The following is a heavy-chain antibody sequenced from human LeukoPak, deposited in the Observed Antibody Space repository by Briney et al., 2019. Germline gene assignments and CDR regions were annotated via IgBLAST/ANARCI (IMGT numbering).Heavy chain of an antibody. CDR2: IYSGGST. Sequence: PGGSLRLSCAASGFTVSSNYMSWVRQAPGKGLEWVSVIYSGGSTYYADSVKGRFTISRDNSKNTLYLQMNSLRAEDTAVYYCASGSVVVPFDYWGQGTLVTVSS. CDR1: GFTVSSNY. V-gene: IGHV3-53*01. D-gene: IGHD2-15*01. CDR3: ASGSVVVPFDY. J-gene: IGHJ4*02.